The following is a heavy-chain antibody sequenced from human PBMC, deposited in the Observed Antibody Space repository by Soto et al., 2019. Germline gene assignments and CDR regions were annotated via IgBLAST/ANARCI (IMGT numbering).Heavy chain of an antibody. D-gene: IGHD4-4*01. J-gene: IGHJ6*02. Sequence: PGGSLRLSCAASGFIFTSYDMHWVRQAPGKGLEWMALILHDGSAEYYADSVKGRLTISRDNSKNTLYLQMNSLTAEDTAVYYCARSRDGYSFYFYYGMDGWGQGTTVTVSS. V-gene: IGHV3-30*03. CDR3: ARSRDGYSFYFYYGMDG. CDR1: GFIFTSYD. CDR2: ILHDGSAE.